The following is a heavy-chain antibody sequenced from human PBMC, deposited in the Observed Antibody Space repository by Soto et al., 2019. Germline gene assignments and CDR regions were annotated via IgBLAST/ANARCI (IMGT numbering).Heavy chain of an antibody. D-gene: IGHD3-10*01. J-gene: IGHJ3*02. Sequence: GGSLRLSCAASGFTFSSYWMSWVRQAPGKGLEWVANIKQDGSEKYYVDSVKGRFTISRDNAKNSLYLQMNSLRAEDTAVYYCARLPTLNTYYYGSGVVDDAFDIWGQGTMVTVSS. CDR3: ARLPTLNTYYYGSGVVDDAFDI. CDR2: IKQDGSEK. CDR1: GFTFSSYW. V-gene: IGHV3-7*01.